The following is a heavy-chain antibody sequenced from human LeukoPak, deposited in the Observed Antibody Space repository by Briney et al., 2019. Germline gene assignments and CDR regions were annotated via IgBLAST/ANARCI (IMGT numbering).Heavy chain of an antibody. CDR2: ITASGEHT. V-gene: IGHV3-23*01. J-gene: IGHJ5*02. Sequence: GGSLRVSWLASGFTFSNFRMRWVRHTAGQGLEWVSAITASGEHTFYADSVQGWFTMSRDNFKSTLYLQMGRLRAEDTAVYYWAAHYGGGSNNWLDPWGQGTLVTVSA. CDR1: GFTFSNFR. CDR3: AAHYGGGSNNWLDP. D-gene: IGHD3-10*01.